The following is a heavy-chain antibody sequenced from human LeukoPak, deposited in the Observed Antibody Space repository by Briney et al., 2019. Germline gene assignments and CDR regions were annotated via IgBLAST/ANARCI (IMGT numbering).Heavy chain of an antibody. CDR1: GGTFSSSA. Sequence: ASVKVSCKPSGGTFSSSAITWVRQAPGQGLEWMGWINPNSGGTNYAQKFQGRVTMTRDTSISTAYMELSRLRSDDTAVYYCARGLAHFDYWGQGTLVTVSS. V-gene: IGHV1-2*02. CDR2: INPNSGGT. D-gene: IGHD6-19*01. J-gene: IGHJ4*02. CDR3: ARGLAHFDY.